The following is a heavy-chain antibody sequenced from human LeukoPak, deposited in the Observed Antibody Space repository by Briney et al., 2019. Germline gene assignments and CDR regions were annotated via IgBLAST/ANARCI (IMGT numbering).Heavy chain of an antibody. D-gene: IGHD6-13*01. CDR1: GGSISSYY. CDR2: IYYSGST. V-gene: IGHV4-39*07. J-gene: IGHJ4*02. Sequence: SETLSLTCTVSGGSISSYYWSWIRQPPGKGLEWIGSIYYSGSTYYNPSLKSRVTISVDTSKNQFSLKLSSVTAADTAVYYCARDQSYSSSGDYWGQGTLVTVSS. CDR3: ARDQSYSSSGDY.